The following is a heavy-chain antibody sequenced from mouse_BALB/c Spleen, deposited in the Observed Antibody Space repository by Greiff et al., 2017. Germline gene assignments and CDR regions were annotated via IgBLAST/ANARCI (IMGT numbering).Heavy chain of an antibody. CDR2: IYPGNSDT. CDR1: GYSFTSYW. J-gene: IGHJ2*01. D-gene: IGHD1-1*01. Sequence: QLQQSGAELAKPGASVKMSCKASGYSFTSYWMHWVKQRPGQGLEWIGAIYPGNSDTSYNQKFKGKAKLTAVTSASTAYMELSSLTNEDSAVYYCTRNYYGSSYPFFDYWGQGTTLTVSS. CDR3: TRNYYGSSYPFFDY. V-gene: IGHV1-5*01.